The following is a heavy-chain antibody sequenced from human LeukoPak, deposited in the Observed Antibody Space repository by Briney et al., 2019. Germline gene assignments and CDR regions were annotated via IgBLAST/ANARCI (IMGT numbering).Heavy chain of an antibody. CDR3: ARTDIVATVTFDY. V-gene: IGHV1-8*01. J-gene: IGHJ4*02. CDR1: GYTFTSYD. CDR2: MNPNSGNT. D-gene: IGHD5-12*01. Sequence: ASVKVSCKASGYTFTSYDINWVRQATGQGLEWMGWMNPNSGNTGYAQKFQGRVTMTRDTSISTAYMELSRLRSDDTAVYYCARTDIVATVTFDYWGQGTLVTVSS.